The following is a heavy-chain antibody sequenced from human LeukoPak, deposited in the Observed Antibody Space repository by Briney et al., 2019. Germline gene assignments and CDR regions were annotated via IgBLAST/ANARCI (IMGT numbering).Heavy chain of an antibody. CDR2: INHRGAT. CDR1: GGSLSDHD. V-gene: IGHV4-34*01. CDR3: ARGKGDLSMIVMIVTAVEFYFDF. D-gene: IGHD3-22*01. Sequence: PSETLSLTCAVFGGSLSDHDWSWIRQPPGKGLEWIGEINHRGATNYNPSLKSRVTLSQDTSKNQVSLKLNSLTAADTAVYYCARGKGDLSMIVMIVTAVEFYFDFWGQGTLVTVSS. J-gene: IGHJ4*02.